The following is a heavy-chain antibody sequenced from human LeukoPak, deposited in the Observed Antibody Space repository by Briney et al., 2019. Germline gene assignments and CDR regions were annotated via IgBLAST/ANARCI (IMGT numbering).Heavy chain of an antibody. J-gene: IGHJ4*02. D-gene: IGHD3-22*01. V-gene: IGHV1-2*02. CDR1: GYTFTGYY. Sequence: GASVKVSCKASGYTFTGYYMHWARQAPGQGLEWMGWINPNSGGTNYAQKFQGRVTMTRNTSISTAYMELSRLRSDDTAVYYCATALYYYDSSGVYFDYWGQGTLVTVSS. CDR2: INPNSGGT. CDR3: ATALYYYDSSGVYFDY.